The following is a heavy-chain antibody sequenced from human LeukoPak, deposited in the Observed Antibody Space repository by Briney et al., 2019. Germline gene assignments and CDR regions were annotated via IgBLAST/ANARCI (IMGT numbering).Heavy chain of an antibody. CDR2: INTDGSST. J-gene: IGHJ4*02. CDR3: AREGVATPSLDY. D-gene: IGHD5-12*01. Sequence: GGSLRLSCAASGFTFSSYWMHWVRQAPGEGLVWVSRINTDGSSTSYADSVKGRFTISRDNAKNTLYLQMNSLRAEDTAVYYCAREGVATPSLDYWGQGTLVTVSS. V-gene: IGHV3-74*01. CDR1: GFTFSSYW.